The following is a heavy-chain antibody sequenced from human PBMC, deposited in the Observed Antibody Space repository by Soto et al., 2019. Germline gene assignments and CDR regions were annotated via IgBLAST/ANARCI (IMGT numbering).Heavy chain of an antibody. CDR3: AKDNGIVVAIYGMDV. D-gene: IGHD2-2*01. Sequence: HPGGSLRLSCAAPGFTFSSYAMSWFRQAPGKGLEWVSAISGSGGSTYYADSVKGRFTISRDNSKNTLYLQMNSLRAEDTAVYYCAKDNGIVVAIYGMDVWGQGTTVTVSS. V-gene: IGHV3-23*01. CDR1: GFTFSSYA. J-gene: IGHJ6*02. CDR2: ISGSGGST.